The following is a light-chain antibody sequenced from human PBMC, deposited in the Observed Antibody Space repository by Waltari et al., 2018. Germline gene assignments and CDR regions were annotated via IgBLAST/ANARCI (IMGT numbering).Light chain of an antibody. J-gene: IGKJ1*01. CDR3: QQRSNWPWT. CDR2: DAS. Sequence: EIVLTQSPATLPLPPGERATLSCRASQSVSSYLAWYQQKPGQAPRLLIYDASNRATGIPARFSGSGSGTDFTLTISSLEPEDFAVYYCQQRSNWPWTFGQGTKVEIK. CDR1: QSVSSY. V-gene: IGKV3-11*01.